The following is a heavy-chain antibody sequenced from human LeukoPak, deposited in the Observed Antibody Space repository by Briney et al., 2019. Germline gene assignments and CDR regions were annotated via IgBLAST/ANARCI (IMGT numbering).Heavy chain of an antibody. J-gene: IGHJ4*02. CDR1: GFTFSSYG. Sequence: GGSLRLSCAASGFTFSSYGMSWVRQAPGKGLEWVSAMGGGNTYYADSVKGRFTISRDNSKNTLYLQMNSLRAEDTAVYYCATPGRAAAPRNWGQGTLVTVSS. D-gene: IGHD6-25*01. V-gene: IGHV3-23*01. CDR2: MGGGNT. CDR3: ATPGRAAAPRN.